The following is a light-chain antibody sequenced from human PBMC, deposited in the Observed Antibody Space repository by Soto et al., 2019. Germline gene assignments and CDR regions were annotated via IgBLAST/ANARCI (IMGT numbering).Light chain of an antibody. J-gene: IGKJ1*01. CDR3: QQYNSYSPT. CDR2: QAS. CDR1: QSISVW. Sequence: DIQMTQSPSTLSASVGDRVTITCRASQSISVWLAWYQQKAGKAPNLLIYQASRLESGVPSRFSGSGSETEFTRTISGLQPGDSATYYCQQYNSYSPTFGQGTKVEVK. V-gene: IGKV1-5*03.